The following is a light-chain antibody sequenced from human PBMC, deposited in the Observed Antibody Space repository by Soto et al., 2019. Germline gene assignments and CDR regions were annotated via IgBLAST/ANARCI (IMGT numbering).Light chain of an antibody. Sequence: EIVLTQSPGTLSLSPGGRVTLSCRTSQSISNDHLAWYQQKPGQAPRLLIHGTSNRATGIPDRFSGSGSGTDFTLTFSRLEPEDTAVYYCQQYGSSPITFGQGTRLEIK. CDR3: QQYGSSPIT. J-gene: IGKJ5*01. CDR2: GTS. CDR1: QSISNDH. V-gene: IGKV3-20*01.